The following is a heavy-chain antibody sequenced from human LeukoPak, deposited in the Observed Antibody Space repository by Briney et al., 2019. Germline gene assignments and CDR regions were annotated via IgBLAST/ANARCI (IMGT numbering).Heavy chain of an antibody. D-gene: IGHD3-22*01. J-gene: IGHJ6*02. Sequence: PGGSLRLSCAASGFTFSSYDMHWVRQATGKGLEWVSTIGTAGDTYYSGSVKGRFTISRENAKNSLYLQMNSLRAGDTAVYYCARGRVGSRNYDSSGSYQTGMDVWGQGTTVTVSS. CDR1: GFTFSSYD. CDR3: ARGRVGSRNYDSSGSYQTGMDV. CDR2: IGTAGDT. V-gene: IGHV3-13*04.